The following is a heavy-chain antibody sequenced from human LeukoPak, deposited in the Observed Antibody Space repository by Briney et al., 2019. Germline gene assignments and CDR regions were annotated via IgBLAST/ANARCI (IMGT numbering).Heavy chain of an antibody. CDR3: ARDRPEYDSSGYSRGGFDY. Sequence: SQTLSLTCTVSGGSISSGGYYWSWIRQHPGKGLEWIGYIYYSGSTYYNPSLKSRVTISVDTSKNQFSLKLSSVTAADTAVYYCARDRPEYDSSGYSRGGFDYWGQGTLVTVSS. J-gene: IGHJ4*02. CDR1: GGSISSGGYY. D-gene: IGHD3-22*01. V-gene: IGHV4-31*03. CDR2: IYYSGST.